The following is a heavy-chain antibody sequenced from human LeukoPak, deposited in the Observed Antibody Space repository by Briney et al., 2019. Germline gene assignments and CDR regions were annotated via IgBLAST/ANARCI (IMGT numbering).Heavy chain of an antibody. CDR1: GGSISPYF. CDR3: ARAHYDSGGYYFDY. CDR2: ISSTRNT. J-gene: IGHJ4*02. V-gene: IGHV4-4*07. Sequence: SETLSLTCTVSGGSISPYFWSWIRQPAGKGLEYLGRISSTRNTNYNPSLRSRVTMSVDTSKNQFSLKLSSVTAADTAVYYCARAHYDSGGYYFDYWGQGTLVTVSS. D-gene: IGHD3-22*01.